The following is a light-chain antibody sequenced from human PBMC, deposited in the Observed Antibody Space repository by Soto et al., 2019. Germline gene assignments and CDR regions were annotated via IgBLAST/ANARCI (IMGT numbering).Light chain of an antibody. V-gene: IGKV2-28*01. Sequence: EIVMTQSPPSLTVTPGEPASISCRSSQRLLHSNGNNFLDWYLQKPGQSPQLLIYLGSNRASGVPARVSGSAAGTDFTLKISRVEAEDVGVYYCMQALQTPYTFGQGTKLEIK. CDR3: MQALQTPYT. J-gene: IGKJ2*01. CDR2: LGS. CDR1: QRLLHSNGNNF.